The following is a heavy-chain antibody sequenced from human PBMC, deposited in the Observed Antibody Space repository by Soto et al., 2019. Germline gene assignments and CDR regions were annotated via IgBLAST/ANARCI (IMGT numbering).Heavy chain of an antibody. J-gene: IGHJ4*02. Sequence: PSETLSLTCTVSGGSISCYYWSWIRQPPGKGLEWIGYIYYSGSTNYNPSLKSRVTISVDTSKNQFSLKLSSVTAADTAVYYCARWGDYYDSSGYPDYWGQGTLVTVSS. V-gene: IGHV4-59*01. CDR3: ARWGDYYDSSGYPDY. D-gene: IGHD3-22*01. CDR2: IYYSGST. CDR1: GGSISCYY.